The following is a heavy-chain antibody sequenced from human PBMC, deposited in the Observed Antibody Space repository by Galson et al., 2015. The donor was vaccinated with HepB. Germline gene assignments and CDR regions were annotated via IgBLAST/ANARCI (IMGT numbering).Heavy chain of an antibody. J-gene: IGHJ4*02. CDR2: ISGRGGST. CDR3: AKDVGGYCTGANCYFGFDY. Sequence: SLRLSCAASGFAFNTYAMSWVRQAPGKGLKWVSSISGRGGSTFHADFVKGRFTISRDNSRNTLYLQINSLRADDTAVYYCAKDVGGYCTGANCYFGFDYWGQGTLVTVSS. D-gene: IGHD2-8*02. V-gene: IGHV3-23*01. CDR1: GFAFNTYA.